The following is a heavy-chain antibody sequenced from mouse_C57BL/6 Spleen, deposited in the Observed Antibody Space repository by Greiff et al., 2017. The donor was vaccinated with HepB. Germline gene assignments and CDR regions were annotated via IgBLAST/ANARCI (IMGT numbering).Heavy chain of an antibody. V-gene: IGHV1-55*01. J-gene: IGHJ2*01. CDR1: GYTFTSYW. D-gene: IGHD2-4*01. CDR2: IYPGSGST. Sequence: QVQLKESGAELVKPGASVKMSCKASGYTFTSYWITWVKQRPGQGLEWIGDIYPGSGSTNYNEKFKSKATLTVDTSSSTAYMQLSSLTSEDSAVYYCARGDYDETGYYFDYWGQGTTLTVSS. CDR3: ARGDYDETGYYFDY.